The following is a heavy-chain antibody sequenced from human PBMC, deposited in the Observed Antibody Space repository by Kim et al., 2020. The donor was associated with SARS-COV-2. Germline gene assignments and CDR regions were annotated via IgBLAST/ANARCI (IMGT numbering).Heavy chain of an antibody. Sequence: GGSLRLSCAASGFTFGDYAMHWVRQAPGKGLEWVSGISWNSGSIGYADSVKGRFTISRDNAKNSLYLQMNSLRAEDTALYYCAKDLSPYTGDRMVGMDVWGQGTTVTVSS. CDR3: AKDLSPYTGDRMVGMDV. V-gene: IGHV3-9*01. CDR1: GFTFGDYA. D-gene: IGHD3-16*01. CDR2: ISWNSGSI. J-gene: IGHJ6*02.